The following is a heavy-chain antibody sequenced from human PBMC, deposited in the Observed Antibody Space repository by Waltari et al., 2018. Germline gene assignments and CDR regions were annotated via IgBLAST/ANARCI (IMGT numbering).Heavy chain of an antibody. J-gene: IGHJ4*02. CDR1: AFSLSTHS. CDR3: ARDCGGDCYPISGAY. CDR2: ISSGSSTI. V-gene: IGHV3-48*01. D-gene: IGHD2-21*02. Sequence: EMQLVESGGGLVQPGGSLRLSCEASAFSLSTHSSNWVRQAPGKGLEWLSYISSGSSTIYYADSVKGRFTISRDNAKNSLFLQMTSLRTDDTAVYYCARDCGGDCYPISGAYWGQGTLVSVSS.